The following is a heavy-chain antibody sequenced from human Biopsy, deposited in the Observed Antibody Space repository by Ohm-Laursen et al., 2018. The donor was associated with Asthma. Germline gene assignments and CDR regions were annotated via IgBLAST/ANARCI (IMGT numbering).Heavy chain of an antibody. CDR2: ISPFTGDT. V-gene: IGHV1-18*04. D-gene: IGHD5-24*01. J-gene: IGHJ4*02. CDR3: ARHPYNFGGFDY. CDR1: GYTFRGYG. Sequence: SVKVSCKASGYTFRGYGVSWVRQAPGQGLEWMGWISPFTGDTHFGQKFQGRVTMTTDTSTDTAYMELRSLRSGDTAVYYCARHPYNFGGFDYWGQGSLVLVSS.